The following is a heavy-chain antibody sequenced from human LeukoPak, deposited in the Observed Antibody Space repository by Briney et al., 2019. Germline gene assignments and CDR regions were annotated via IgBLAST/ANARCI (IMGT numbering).Heavy chain of an antibody. CDR1: GGSISSYY. Sequence: PSETLSLTCTVSGGSISSYYWSWIRQPPGKGLEWIGYIYYSGSTNYNPPLKSRVTISLDRSKNQFSLKLSSVTAADTAVFYCARLHYYDTSGYPYYFDYWGQGTLVTVSS. V-gene: IGHV4-59*08. CDR2: IYYSGST. D-gene: IGHD3-22*01. J-gene: IGHJ4*02. CDR3: ARLHYYDTSGYPYYFDY.